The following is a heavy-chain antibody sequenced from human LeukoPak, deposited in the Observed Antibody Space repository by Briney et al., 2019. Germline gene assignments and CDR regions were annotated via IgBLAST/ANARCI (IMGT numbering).Heavy chain of an antibody. CDR2: ISGGSSSR. Sequence: PGGSLRLSCAASGFSFSSYSMSWVRQAPGKGLEWVSFISGGSSSRYYADSVKGRFTISRDNAKNSLYLQMNSLRAEDTAVYYCARDRMDAVFYFDYWGQGTLVTVSS. CDR3: ARDRMDAVFYFDY. J-gene: IGHJ4*02. CDR1: GFSFSSYS. D-gene: IGHD3-9*01. V-gene: IGHV3-21*01.